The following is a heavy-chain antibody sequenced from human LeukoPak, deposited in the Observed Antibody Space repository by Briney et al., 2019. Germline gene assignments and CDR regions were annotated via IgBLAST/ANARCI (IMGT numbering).Heavy chain of an antibody. J-gene: IGHJ6*03. D-gene: IGHD3-10*01. CDR1: GFTFSSSA. CDR2: ISGSGGST. Sequence: GGSLRLSCAASGFTFSSSAMSWVRQAPGKGLEWVSSISGSGGSTYYADSVKGRFTISRDNSKNTLYLQMNSLRAEDTAVYYCAKDLSKLLWFGELVTGMDVWGKGTTVTISS. V-gene: IGHV3-23*01. CDR3: AKDLSKLLWFGELVTGMDV.